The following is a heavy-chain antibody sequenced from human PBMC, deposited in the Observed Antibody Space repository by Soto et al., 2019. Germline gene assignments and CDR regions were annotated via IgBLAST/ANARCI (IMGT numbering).Heavy chain of an antibody. CDR1: GFTVSSSS. J-gene: IGHJ6*02. Sequence: PGGSLRLSCAASGFTVSSSSMNWVRQAPGKGLEWVSVIVTDGGTFYGDSVKGRFTISRDKSKNTLYLQMNSLRVEDTAVYFCARDAGGYYALGRWGVVGGQGTTVDLSS. CDR2: IVTDGGT. V-gene: IGHV3-53*01. D-gene: IGHD3-10*01. CDR3: ARDAGGYYALGRWGVV.